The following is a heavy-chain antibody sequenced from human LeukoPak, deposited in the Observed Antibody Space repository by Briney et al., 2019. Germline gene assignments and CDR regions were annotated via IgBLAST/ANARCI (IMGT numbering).Heavy chain of an antibody. Sequence: ASVKVSCKASGYTFTGYYMHWVRQAPGQGLEWMGWINPNSGGTNYAQKSQGRVTMTRDTSISTAYMELSRLRSDDTAVYYCARPIRYSSGWYGYWGQGTLVTVSS. J-gene: IGHJ4*02. CDR3: ARPIRYSSGWYGY. CDR2: INPNSGGT. V-gene: IGHV1-2*02. D-gene: IGHD6-19*01. CDR1: GYTFTGYY.